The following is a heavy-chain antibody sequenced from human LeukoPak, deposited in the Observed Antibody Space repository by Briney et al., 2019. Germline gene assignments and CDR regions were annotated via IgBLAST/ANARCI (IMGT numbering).Heavy chain of an antibody. CDR3: ASYYARPHWFAP. CDR2: IYYSGST. V-gene: IGHV4-30-4*01. J-gene: IGHJ5*02. CDR1: GGSISSGDYY. D-gene: IGHD2-2*01. Sequence: SETPSLTCTVSGGSISSGDYYWSWIRQPPGKGLEWIGYIYYSGSTYYNPSLKSRVTISVDTSKNQFSLKLSSVTAADTAVYYCASYYARPHWFAPWGQGTLVTVSS.